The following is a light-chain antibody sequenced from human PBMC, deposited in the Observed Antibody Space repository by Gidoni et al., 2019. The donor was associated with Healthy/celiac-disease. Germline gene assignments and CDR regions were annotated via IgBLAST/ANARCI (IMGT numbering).Light chain of an antibody. CDR3: QQYYSTPLA. CDR1: QSVLYSSNNKNY. J-gene: IGKJ4*01. Sequence: DIVMTQSPDSLAVSLGERATINCKSSQSVLYSSNNKNYLAWYQQKPGQHPKLLIYWASTRESGVPDRFSGSGSGTDFTLTISSLQAEDVAVYYCQQYYSTPLAFGGETKVEIK. V-gene: IGKV4-1*01. CDR2: WAS.